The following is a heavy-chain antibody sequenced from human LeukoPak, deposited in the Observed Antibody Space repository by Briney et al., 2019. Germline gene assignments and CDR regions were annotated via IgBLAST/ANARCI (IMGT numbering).Heavy chain of an antibody. CDR1: VYTFTNYD. CDR2: MNPHSRNT. D-gene: IGHD2-2*01. CDR3: ARGYCTSTSCSFDP. V-gene: IGHV1-8*03. J-gene: IGHJ5*02. Sequence: ASVTVSCKASVYTFTNYDINWVRQAPGHGLEWRGLMNPHSRNTGYAQKFQGRITITRNTSISTAYMELSSLRSEDTAVYYCARGYCTSTSCSFDPWGQGTLVTVSS.